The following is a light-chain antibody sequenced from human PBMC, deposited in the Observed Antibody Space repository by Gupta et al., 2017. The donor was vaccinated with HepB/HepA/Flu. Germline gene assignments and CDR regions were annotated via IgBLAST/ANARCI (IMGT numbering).Light chain of an antibody. J-gene: IGKJ5*01. CDR1: QSIRSY. Sequence: EIVLTQSPATLSLSPGERATLSCRASQSIRSYLAWYQQKPGQAPRLLIYGASNRATGIPPRFSGSGSGTDFTLTISSRDPEDFAVYYCQQRSSWPSTTFGQGTRLEIK. V-gene: IGKV3-11*01. CDR2: GAS. CDR3: QQRSSWPSTT.